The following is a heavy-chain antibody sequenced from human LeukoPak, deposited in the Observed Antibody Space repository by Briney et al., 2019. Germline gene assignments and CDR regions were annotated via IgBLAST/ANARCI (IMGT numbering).Heavy chain of an antibody. CDR3: ARALYYYDSSGHYYFDY. Sequence: SETLSLTCTVSGGSISSYYWSWIRQPPGKGLEWIGYIYYSGSTNYNPSLKSRVTISVDTSKNQFSLKLSSVTAADTAVYYCARALYYYDSSGHYYFDYWGQGTLVTVSS. D-gene: IGHD3-22*01. V-gene: IGHV4-59*01. CDR1: GGSISSYY. J-gene: IGHJ4*02. CDR2: IYYSGST.